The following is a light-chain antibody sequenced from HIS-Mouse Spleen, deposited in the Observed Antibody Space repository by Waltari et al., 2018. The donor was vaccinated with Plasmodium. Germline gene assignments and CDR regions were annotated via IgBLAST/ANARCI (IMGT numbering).Light chain of an antibody. Sequence: EIVMTQPPATLSVSPGERAPLSCRASQSVSSNLAWYQQKLGQAPRHLIYGASTRATGIPARFSGSGSGTEFTLTISSLQSEDFAVYYCQQYNNWSFTFGPGTKVDIK. CDR1: QSVSSN. CDR3: QQYNNWSFT. V-gene: IGKV3-15*01. CDR2: GAS. J-gene: IGKJ3*01.